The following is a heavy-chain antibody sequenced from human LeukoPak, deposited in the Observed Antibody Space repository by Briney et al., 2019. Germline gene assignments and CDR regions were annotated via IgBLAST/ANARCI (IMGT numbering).Heavy chain of an antibody. V-gene: IGHV4-30-4*01. J-gene: IGHJ6*02. CDR2: IYYSGST. D-gene: IGHD2-2*01. CDR1: GGSISSGDYD. CDR3: ARDRCSSTSCFDVNYYYYYGMDV. Sequence: PSQTLSLTCTVSGGSISSGDYDWSWIRQPPGKGLEWIGYIYYSGSTYYNPSLKSRVTISVDTSKNQFSLKLSSVTAADTAVYYCARDRCSSTSCFDVNYYYYYGMDVWGQGTTVTVSS.